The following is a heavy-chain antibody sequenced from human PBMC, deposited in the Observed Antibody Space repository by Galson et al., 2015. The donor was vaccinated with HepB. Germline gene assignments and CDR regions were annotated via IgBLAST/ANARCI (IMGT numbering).Heavy chain of an antibody. Sequence: ETLSLTCGVSGESFSTYSWTWIRQFPGMGLEWIGEINHSGSTNDNPSLKSRITISVDTSKNQFSLKLTSVTAADAAVYYCARGPASVVYDYVWGSSRQPLYYLDSWGQGTLLTVSS. CDR1: GESFSTYS. D-gene: IGHD3-16*02. CDR3: ARGPASVVYDYVWGSSRQPLYYLDS. CDR2: INHSGST. V-gene: IGHV4-34*01. J-gene: IGHJ4*02.